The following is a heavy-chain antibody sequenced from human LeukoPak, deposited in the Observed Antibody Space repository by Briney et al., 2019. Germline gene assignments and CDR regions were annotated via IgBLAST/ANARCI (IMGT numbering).Heavy chain of an antibody. CDR3: ARGLLRFGELYPFDY. Sequence: GGSLRLSCAASGFTFSSYWMSWVRQAPGKGLEWVANIKQDGSEKYYVDSVKGRFTISRDNAKNSLYLQMNSLRAEDTAVYYCARGLLRFGELYPFDYWGQGTLVTVSS. J-gene: IGHJ4*02. D-gene: IGHD3-10*01. CDR1: GFTFSSYW. V-gene: IGHV3-7*01. CDR2: IKQDGSEK.